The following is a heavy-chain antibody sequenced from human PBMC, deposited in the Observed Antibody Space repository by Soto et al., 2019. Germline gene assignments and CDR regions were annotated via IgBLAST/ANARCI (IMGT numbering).Heavy chain of an antibody. CDR1: GFTFSSFS. J-gene: IGHJ4*02. V-gene: IGHV3-48*01. Sequence: EVLLVESGGGLVQPGESLRLSCAASGFTFSSFSMNWLRQAPGKGLEWVSYIGWTPSTVYYADSVQGRFTISRDNAQNLLFLQMNSLRAEDTAVYYCAGDVSYAFDRWGQGTLVTVSS. CDR3: AGDVSYAFDR. D-gene: IGHD2-2*01. CDR2: IGWTPSTV.